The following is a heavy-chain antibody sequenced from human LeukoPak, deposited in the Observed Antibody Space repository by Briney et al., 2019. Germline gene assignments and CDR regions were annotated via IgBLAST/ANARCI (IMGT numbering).Heavy chain of an antibody. CDR1: GGSFGGYY. CDR2: INHSGST. D-gene: IGHD3-3*01. J-gene: IGHJ6*03. CDR3: ARGSSRDFWSGAPYYYYYYMDV. Sequence: PSETLSLTCAVYGGSFGGYYWSWIRQPPGKGLEWIGEINHSGSTNYNPSLKSRVTISVDTSKNQFSLKLTSVTAADTAVYYCARGSSRDFWSGAPYYYYYYMDVWGKGTTVTVSS. V-gene: IGHV4-34*01.